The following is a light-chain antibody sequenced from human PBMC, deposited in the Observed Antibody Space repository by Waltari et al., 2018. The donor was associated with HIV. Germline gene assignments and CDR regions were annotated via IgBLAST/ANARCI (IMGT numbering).Light chain of an antibody. CDR2: KDS. J-gene: IGLJ3*02. Sequence: SYELTQPPSASVSPGQTARITCPGDALAKQSPSWYQQKPGQAPVLVIYKDSERPSGIPERFSGSSSGRTVTLTISGVQAEDEADYYCQSADSSGTYWVFGGGTKLTVL. CDR1: ALAKQS. V-gene: IGLV3-25*03. CDR3: QSADSSGTYWV.